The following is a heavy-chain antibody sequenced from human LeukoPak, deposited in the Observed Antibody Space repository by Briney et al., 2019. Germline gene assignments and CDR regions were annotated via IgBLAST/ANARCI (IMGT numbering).Heavy chain of an antibody. CDR1: GYTFTSNH. D-gene: IGHD2-21*02. J-gene: IGHJ4*02. Sequence: ASVTVSCKASGYTFTSNHMHWVRQAPGQGLEWMGWINPNSGGTNYAQKFQGRVIMTRDTSISTAYMELSRLGSDDTAVYYCARGGSTDSIHSCGGNCYFLDYWGQGTLVTVSS. CDR2: INPNSGGT. CDR3: ARGGSTDSIHSCGGNCYFLDY. V-gene: IGHV1-2*02.